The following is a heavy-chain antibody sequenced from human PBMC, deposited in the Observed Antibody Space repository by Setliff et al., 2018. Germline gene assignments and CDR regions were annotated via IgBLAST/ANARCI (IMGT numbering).Heavy chain of an antibody. CDR1: GYTLTELS. V-gene: IGHV1-24*01. J-gene: IGHJ1*01. CDR3: ATYVGITYYYDSSGYPTHFQH. D-gene: IGHD3-22*01. CDR2: FDPEDGET. Sequence: ASVKVSCKVSGYTLTELSMHWVRQAPGKGLEWMGGFDPEDGETIYAQKFQGRVTMTEDTSTDTAYMELSSLRSEDTAVYYCATYVGITYYYDSSGYPTHFQHWGQGTQVTVSS.